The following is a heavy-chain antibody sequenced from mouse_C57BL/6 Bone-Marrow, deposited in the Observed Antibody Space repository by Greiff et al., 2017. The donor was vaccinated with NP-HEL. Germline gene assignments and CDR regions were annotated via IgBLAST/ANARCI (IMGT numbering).Heavy chain of an antibody. CDR3: ARDALYDYDGELDY. CDR2: INYDGSST. V-gene: IGHV5-16*01. J-gene: IGHJ4*01. CDR1: GFTFSDYY. D-gene: IGHD2-4*01. Sequence: EVHLVESEGGLVQPGSSMKLSCTASGFTFSDYYMAWVRQVPEKGLEWVANINYDGSSTYYLDSLKSRFIISRDNAKNILYLQMSSLKSEDTATYYCARDALYDYDGELDYWGQGTSVTVSS.